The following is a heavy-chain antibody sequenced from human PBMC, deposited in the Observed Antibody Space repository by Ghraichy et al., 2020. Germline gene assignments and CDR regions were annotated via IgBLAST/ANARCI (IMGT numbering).Heavy chain of an antibody. J-gene: IGHJ4*02. CDR1: GGSISTYY. Sequence: SETLSLTCTVSGGSISTYYWSWIRQPAGKGLEWIGRIYTSGSTNYNPSLKSRVTMSVDTSKNQFSLKLTSVTAADTAVYYCTRGLPSSGWTTFDYWGQGTLVTVSS. CDR2: IYTSGST. V-gene: IGHV4-4*07. D-gene: IGHD6-19*01. CDR3: TRGLPSSGWTTFDY.